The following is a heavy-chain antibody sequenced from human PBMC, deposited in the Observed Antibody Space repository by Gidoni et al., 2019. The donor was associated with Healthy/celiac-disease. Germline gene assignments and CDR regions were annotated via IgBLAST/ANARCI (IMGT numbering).Heavy chain of an antibody. D-gene: IGHD3-10*01. CDR2: IYYSGST. J-gene: IGHJ4*02. Sequence: QVQLQASGPGLVQPSQTLSLTCTVSGGSISRGGYYWSWIRQHPGKGLEWIGYIYYSGSTYYNPSLKSRVTISVDTSKNQFSLKLSSVTAADTAGYYCARSLIWFGEPEFDYWGQGTLVTVSS. V-gene: IGHV4-31*03. CDR1: GGSISRGGYY. CDR3: ARSLIWFGEPEFDY.